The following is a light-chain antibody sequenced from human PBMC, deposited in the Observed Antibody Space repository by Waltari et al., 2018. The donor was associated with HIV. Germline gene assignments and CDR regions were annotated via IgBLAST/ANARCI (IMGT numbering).Light chain of an antibody. CDR3: SSYTTTGTLV. Sequence: HSALTQPASVSGSPGQSITIICIGTSSDISAYNSVAWYQQHPGKAPKLIVYGVSNRPSDVSARFSGSKSGNTASLTISGLQDDDESDYYCSSYTTTGTLVFGSGTKVTVL. CDR2: GVS. CDR1: SSDISAYNS. J-gene: IGLJ1*01. V-gene: IGLV2-14*03.